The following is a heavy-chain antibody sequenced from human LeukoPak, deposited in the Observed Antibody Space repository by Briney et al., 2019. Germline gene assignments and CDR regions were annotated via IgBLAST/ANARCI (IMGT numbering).Heavy chain of an antibody. D-gene: IGHD4-17*01. CDR3: AREGEGYGDYINAFDI. J-gene: IGHJ3*02. V-gene: IGHV3-48*03. CDR2: ISSSGSTI. Sequence: PGGSLRLSCAASGFTFSSYEMNWVRQAPGKGLEWVSYISSSGSTIYYADSVKGRFTIPRDNAKNSLYLQMNSLRAEDTAVYYCAREGEGYGDYINAFDIWGQGTMVTVSS. CDR1: GFTFSSYE.